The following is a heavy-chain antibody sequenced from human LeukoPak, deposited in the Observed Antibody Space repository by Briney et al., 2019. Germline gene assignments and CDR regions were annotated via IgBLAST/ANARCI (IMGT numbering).Heavy chain of an antibody. CDR1: GFTFSSSA. J-gene: IGHJ4*02. CDR2: ISYDGSTK. Sequence: GGSLRLSCSASGFTFSSSAMHWVRQAPGKGLEWVAIISYDGSTKYYADSVKGRFTNSRDNSKNTLYLQMNSLRAEDTAVYYCAKTRPLDSSSWSHGDYWGQGTLVTVSS. CDR3: AKTRPLDSSSWSHGDY. V-gene: IGHV3-30*04. D-gene: IGHD6-13*01.